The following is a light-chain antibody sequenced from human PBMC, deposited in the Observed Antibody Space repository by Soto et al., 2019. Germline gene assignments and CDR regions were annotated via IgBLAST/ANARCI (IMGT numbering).Light chain of an antibody. J-gene: IGKJ4*01. CDR3: QKYNSAPSLT. V-gene: IGKV1-27*01. Sequence: DIQMTQSPSSLSASVGDRVSITCRASQGISNFLAWYQHKPGKVPKLLIYAESTLQSGVPSRFSGSGSGTDFTLTISSLQPEDVATYYCQKYNSAPSLTFGGGTKVEIK. CDR1: QGISNF. CDR2: AES.